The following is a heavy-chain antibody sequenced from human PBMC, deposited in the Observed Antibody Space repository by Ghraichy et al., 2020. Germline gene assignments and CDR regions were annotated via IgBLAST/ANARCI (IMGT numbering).Heavy chain of an antibody. V-gene: IGHV4-39*01. CDR2: VYYSGVT. CDR1: GGSITSTSHY. CDR3: ATSLPAAFPWPV. J-gene: IGHJ6*02. D-gene: IGHD2-2*01. Sequence: ESLNISCTVSGGSITSTSHYWGWIRQPPGKGLEWIASVYYSGVTYHNPSLKSRVTISVDTSKNQFSLKLSSVTAADTAVYYCATSLPAAFPWPVWGQGTTVTVSS.